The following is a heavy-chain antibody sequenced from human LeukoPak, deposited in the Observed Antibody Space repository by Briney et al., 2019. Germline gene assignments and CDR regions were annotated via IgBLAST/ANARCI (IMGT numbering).Heavy chain of an antibody. CDR1: GFTFNEAW. J-gene: IGHJ4*02. CDR3: TAGGDGTYSSDY. Sequence: GGSLRLSCSASGFTFNEAWKSWVRQAPGKGLEWIGRSKGKTGGGTTDVAAPGQGRFIISRDESKNTLSLQMNSLEIEDTAVYYCTAGGDGTYSSDYWGQGTLVTVS. D-gene: IGHD1-26*01. CDR2: SKGKTGGGTT. V-gene: IGHV3-15*01.